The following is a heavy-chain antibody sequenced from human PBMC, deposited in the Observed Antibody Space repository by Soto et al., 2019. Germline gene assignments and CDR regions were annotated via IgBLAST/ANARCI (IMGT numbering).Heavy chain of an antibody. Sequence: GGSLRLSCAASGFTFSSYAMSWVRQAPGKGLEWVSAISGSGGSTYYADSVKGRFTISRDNSKNTLYLQMNSLRAEDTAVYYCATSDYDILTGGYWGQGTLVTVSS. CDR3: ATSDYDILTGGY. D-gene: IGHD3-9*01. CDR1: GFTFSSYA. J-gene: IGHJ4*02. V-gene: IGHV3-23*01. CDR2: ISGSGGST.